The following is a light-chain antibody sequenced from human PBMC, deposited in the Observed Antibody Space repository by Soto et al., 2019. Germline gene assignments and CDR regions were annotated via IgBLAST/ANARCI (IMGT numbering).Light chain of an antibody. CDR1: QSLNDN. V-gene: IGKV3-15*01. J-gene: IGKJ1*01. CDR3: HQYSNWPPWT. CDR2: RAS. Sequence: EIVLTQSPGTLSVSPGERATLSCRASQSLNDNLAWYQQKPGQAPRLLIYRASTRATGVPARFSASGSGTEFTLTISSLQSEDSAVYYCHQYSNWPPWTFGPGTKVDIK.